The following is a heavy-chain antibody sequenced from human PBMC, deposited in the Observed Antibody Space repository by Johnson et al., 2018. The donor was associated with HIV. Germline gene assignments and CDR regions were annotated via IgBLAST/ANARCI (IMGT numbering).Heavy chain of an antibody. V-gene: IGHV3-33*08. CDR2: IWYDGTNR. CDR1: GFTFSSYA. CDR3: AKTLEPGAFDI. Sequence: QVQLVESGGGVVQPGRSLRLSCAASGFTFSSYAMHWVRQAPGKGLEWVAVIWYDGTNRYYGDSVKGRFTISRDNSKNTLYLQMNSLRAEDTAVYYCAKTLEPGAFDIWGQGTMVTVSS. D-gene: IGHD1-1*01. J-gene: IGHJ3*02.